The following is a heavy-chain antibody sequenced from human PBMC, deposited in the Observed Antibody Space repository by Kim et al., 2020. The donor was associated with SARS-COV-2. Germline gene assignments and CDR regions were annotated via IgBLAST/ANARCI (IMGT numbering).Heavy chain of an antibody. CDR1: GGTFSSYA. CDR3: ARGEQLGGAFDV. Sequence: SVKVSCKASGGTFSSYAISWVRQAPGQGLEWMGGIIPIFGTANYAQKFQGRVTITADESTSTAYTELSSLRSEDTAVYYCARGEQLGGAFDVWGQGTMVTVSS. D-gene: IGHD6-13*01. J-gene: IGHJ3*01. CDR2: IIPIFGTA. V-gene: IGHV1-69*13.